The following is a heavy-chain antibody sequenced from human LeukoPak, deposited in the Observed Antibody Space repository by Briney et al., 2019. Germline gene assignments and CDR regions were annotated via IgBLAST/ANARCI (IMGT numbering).Heavy chain of an antibody. V-gene: IGHV3-30*02. CDR2: IRYDGSNK. J-gene: IGHJ6*03. CDR1: RFTFSSYG. CDR3: AKALTYYYYMDV. Sequence: GGSLRLSCAASRFTFSSYGMHWVRQAPGKGLEGVAFIRYDGSNKYYADSVKGRFTISRDNSKNTLYLQMNSLRAEDTAVYYCAKALTYYYYMDVWGKGITVTVSS.